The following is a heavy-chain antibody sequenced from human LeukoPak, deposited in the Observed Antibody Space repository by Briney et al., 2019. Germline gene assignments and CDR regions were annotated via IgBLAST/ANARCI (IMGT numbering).Heavy chain of an antibody. J-gene: IGHJ5*02. D-gene: IGHD3-16*01. CDR2: IYYSGST. CDR1: GGSVSSGSYY. V-gene: IGHV4-61*01. CDR3: ARHYGP. Sequence: SETLSLTCTVSGGSVSSGSYYWSWIRQPPGKGLEWIGYIYYSGSTNYNPSLKSRVTISVDTSKNQFSLKLSSVTAADTAMYYCARHYGPWGQGTLVTVSS.